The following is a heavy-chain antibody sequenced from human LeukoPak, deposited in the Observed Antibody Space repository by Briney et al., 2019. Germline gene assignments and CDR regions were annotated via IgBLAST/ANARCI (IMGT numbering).Heavy chain of an antibody. Sequence: PGGSLRLSCAASGFSLDESAMHWVRQAPGKGLEWVSGIGWDSNSIIYADSVKGRFTISRDNAKNSLYLQMNSLRAEDTALYYCAKAMAAPGAFDIWGQGTVVTVSS. CDR3: AKAMAAPGAFDI. CDR1: GFSLDESA. J-gene: IGHJ3*02. V-gene: IGHV3-9*01. D-gene: IGHD5-24*01. CDR2: IGWDSNSI.